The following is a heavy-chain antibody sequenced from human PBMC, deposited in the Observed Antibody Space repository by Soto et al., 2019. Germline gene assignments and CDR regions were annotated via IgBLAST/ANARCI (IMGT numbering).Heavy chain of an antibody. Sequence: TSETLSLTXTVSGGSISSYYWSWIRQPAGKGLEWIGRIYTSGSTNYSPSLKSRVTMSVDTSKNQFSLKLSSVTAADTAVYYCARDHKLPPSWFDPWGQGTLVTVSS. CDR3: ARDHKLPPSWFDP. CDR1: GGSISSYY. J-gene: IGHJ5*02. D-gene: IGHD2-15*01. V-gene: IGHV4-4*07. CDR2: IYTSGST.